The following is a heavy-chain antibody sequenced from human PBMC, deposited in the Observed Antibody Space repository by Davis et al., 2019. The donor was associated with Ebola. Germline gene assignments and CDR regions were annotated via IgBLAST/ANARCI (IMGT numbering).Heavy chain of an antibody. CDR3: ARDGDRYCSSTSCYNPAVSSYYYYYMDV. V-gene: IGHV3-11*04. Sequence: PGGSLRLSCAASGFTFSDYYMSWIRQAPGKGLEWVSYISSSGSTIYYADSVKGRFTISRDNAKNSLYLQMNSLRAEDTAVYYCARDGDRYCSSTSCYNPAVSSYYYYYMDVWGKGTTVTVSS. CDR1: GFTFSDYY. CDR2: ISSSGSTI. J-gene: IGHJ6*03. D-gene: IGHD2-2*02.